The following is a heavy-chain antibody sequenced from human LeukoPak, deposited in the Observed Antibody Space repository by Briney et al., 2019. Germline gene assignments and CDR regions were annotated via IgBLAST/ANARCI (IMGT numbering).Heavy chain of an antibody. J-gene: IGHJ4*02. D-gene: IGHD1-26*01. CDR1: GFTFSSYE. CDR2: IGGSGGNT. CDR3: AVTQWELLN. V-gene: IGHV3-23*01. Sequence: GGSLRLSCATSGFTFSSYEMNWVRQAPGKGLEWVSAIGGSGGNTYYADSVKGRFTISRDNSKNTLYLQMNSLRAEDTAVYYCAVTQWELLNWGQGTLVTVSS.